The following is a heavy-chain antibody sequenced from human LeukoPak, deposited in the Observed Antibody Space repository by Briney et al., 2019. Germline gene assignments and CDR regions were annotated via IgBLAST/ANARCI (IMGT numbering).Heavy chain of an antibody. Sequence: SETLSLTCTVSGGSISSYYWSSIRQPPGKGLEWIGYIYYSGSTNYNPSLKSRVTISVDTSKNQFSLKLSSVTAADTAVYYCARGDVDTAMVTWGQGTLVTVSS. D-gene: IGHD5-18*01. CDR1: GGSISSYY. CDR3: ARGDVDTAMVT. CDR2: IYYSGST. J-gene: IGHJ5*02. V-gene: IGHV4-59*01.